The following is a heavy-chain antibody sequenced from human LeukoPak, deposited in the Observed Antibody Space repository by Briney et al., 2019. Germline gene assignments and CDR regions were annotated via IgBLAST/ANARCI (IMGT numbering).Heavy chain of an antibody. CDR3: ARDPALVVTATDAFDI. J-gene: IGHJ3*02. D-gene: IGHD2-21*02. V-gene: IGHV3-30-3*01. Sequence: GGSLRLSCAASGFTFGSYAMHWVRQAPGKGLEWVAVISYDGSNKYYADSVKGRFTISRDNSKNTLYLQMNSLRAEDTAVYYCARDPALVVTATDAFDIWGQGTMVTVSS. CDR2: ISYDGSNK. CDR1: GFTFGSYA.